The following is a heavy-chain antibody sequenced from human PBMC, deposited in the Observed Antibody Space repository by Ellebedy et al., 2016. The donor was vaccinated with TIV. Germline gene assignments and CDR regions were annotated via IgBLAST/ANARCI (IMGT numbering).Heavy chain of an antibody. CDR2: INPNSGVT. D-gene: IGHD1-26*01. CDR1: GYTFTGHY. V-gene: IGHV1-2*02. CDR3: AREILGDNKSFDY. J-gene: IGHJ4*02. Sequence: ASVKVSCXASGYTFTGHYMHWVRQAPGQGPEWVGCINPNSGVTAYPPKFQGRVTVTRDTSVSIVSMDLSSLRSDDTALYYCAREILGDNKSFDYWGQGTLVTVSS.